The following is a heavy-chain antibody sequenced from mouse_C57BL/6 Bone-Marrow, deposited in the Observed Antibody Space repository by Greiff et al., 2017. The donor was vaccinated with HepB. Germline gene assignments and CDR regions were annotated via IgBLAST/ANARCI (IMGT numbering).Heavy chain of an antibody. J-gene: IGHJ2*01. CDR3: ARSYYGSSYYFDY. V-gene: IGHV1-59*01. D-gene: IGHD1-1*01. Sequence: QVQLQQPGAELVRPGTSVKLSCKASGYTFTSYWMHWVKQRPGQGLEWIGVIDPSDSYTNYNQKFKCKATLTVDTSSSTAYMQLSSLTSEDSAVYYCARSYYGSSYYFDYWGQGTTLTVSS. CDR1: GYTFTSYW. CDR2: IDPSDSYT.